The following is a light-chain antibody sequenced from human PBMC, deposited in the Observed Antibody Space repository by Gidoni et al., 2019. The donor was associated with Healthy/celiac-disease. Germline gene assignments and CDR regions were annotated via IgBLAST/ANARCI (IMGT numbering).Light chain of an antibody. CDR1: QDISNY. Sequence: DIQMTQSPSSLSASVGDRVTITCQASQDISNYLNWYQQKPGKAPKLLISDASNLETWVPSRFSGSGSGTDFTFTISSLQPEDIATYYCQQYDNLPTFGGGTKVEIK. CDR2: DAS. V-gene: IGKV1-33*01. CDR3: QQYDNLPT. J-gene: IGKJ4*01.